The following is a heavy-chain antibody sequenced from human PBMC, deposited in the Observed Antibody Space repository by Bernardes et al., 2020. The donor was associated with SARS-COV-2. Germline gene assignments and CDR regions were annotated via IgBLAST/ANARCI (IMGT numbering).Heavy chain of an antibody. D-gene: IGHD1-26*01. CDR1: DGSISSYY. Sequence: SETLSLTCTVSDGSISSYYWSWIRQPPGKGLEWIGYIYYSGSTNYKSSLKSRVTISIDTSKNQFSLKLSSVTAADTAVYYCARGNLVGATYFDYWGQGTLVPVSS. CDR3: ARGNLVGATYFDY. V-gene: IGHV4-59*01. CDR2: IYYSGST. J-gene: IGHJ4*02.